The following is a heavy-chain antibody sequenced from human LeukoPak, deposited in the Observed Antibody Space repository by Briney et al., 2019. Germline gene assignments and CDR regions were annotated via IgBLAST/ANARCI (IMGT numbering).Heavy chain of an antibody. J-gene: IGHJ4*02. D-gene: IGHD6-13*01. CDR2: IYPRDGST. CDR1: GYSFTSNY. Sequence: ASVKVSCKASGYSFTSNYIHWVRQAPGQGLEWMGMIYPRDGSTSYAQKFQGRVTITADESTSTAYMELSSLRSEDTAVYYCARAEGIAPEFDYWGQGTLVTVSS. V-gene: IGHV1-46*01. CDR3: ARAEGIAPEFDY.